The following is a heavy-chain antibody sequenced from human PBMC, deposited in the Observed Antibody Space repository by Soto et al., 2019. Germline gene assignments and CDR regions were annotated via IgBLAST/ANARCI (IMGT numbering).Heavy chain of an antibody. CDR2: INSDGSST. D-gene: IGHD3-16*01. V-gene: IGHV3-74*01. CDR3: SKVISTLGGDSDS. CDR1: GFTFGNYW. J-gene: IGHJ4*02. Sequence: EVQLVESGGGLVQPGGSLRLSCAASGFTFGNYWMHWVRQAPGKGLVWVARINSDGSSTSYADSVKGRFTISRDNPKHTLYLQMNSLRAEDMAMYYCSKVISTLGGDSDSWGQGTLVTVSS.